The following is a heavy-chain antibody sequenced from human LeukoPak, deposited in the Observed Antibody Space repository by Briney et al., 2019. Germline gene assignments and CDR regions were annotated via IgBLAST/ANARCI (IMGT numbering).Heavy chain of an antibody. CDR1: GYTFTNFD. Sequence: ASVKVSCKASGYTFTNFDINWVRQAPGQGLEWMGWMNPVSGNAGSAQKFQGRITLTRDTSTNTAYMELSSLRSDDTAFYYCARAPMGAAALYWGQGTLVTVSS. CDR3: ARAPMGAAALY. J-gene: IGHJ4*02. D-gene: IGHD6-13*01. V-gene: IGHV1-8*01. CDR2: MNPVSGNA.